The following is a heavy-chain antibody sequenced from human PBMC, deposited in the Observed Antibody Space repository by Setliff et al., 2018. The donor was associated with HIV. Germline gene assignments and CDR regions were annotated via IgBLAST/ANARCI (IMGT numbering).Heavy chain of an antibody. CDR3: AAVFTAVPGRSLDY. CDR1: GFTFSSYW. CDR2: IKEDGSEK. V-gene: IGHV3-7*01. Sequence: GGSLRLSCAASGFTFSSYWMSWARQAPGKGLEWVANIKEDGSEKYYVDSVKGRFRISRDNAQNSVFLFLSGLRAEDTAIYYCAAVFTAVPGRSLDYWGQGTLVTVSS. D-gene: IGHD6-19*01. J-gene: IGHJ4*02.